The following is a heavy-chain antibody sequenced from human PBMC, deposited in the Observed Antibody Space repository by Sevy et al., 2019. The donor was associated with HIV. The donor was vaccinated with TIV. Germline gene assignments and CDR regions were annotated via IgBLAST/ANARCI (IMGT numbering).Heavy chain of an antibody. V-gene: IGHV3-48*01. CDR1: GFTFSSYS. Sequence: GESLKISCAASGFTFSSYSMNWVRQAPGKGLEWVSYISSSSSTIYYADSVKGRFTISRDNAKNSLYLQMNSLRAEDTAVYYCAIDRLGYYYGMDVWGQGTTVTVS. CDR2: ISSSSSTI. CDR3: AIDRLGYYYGMDV. D-gene: IGHD3-9*01. J-gene: IGHJ6*02.